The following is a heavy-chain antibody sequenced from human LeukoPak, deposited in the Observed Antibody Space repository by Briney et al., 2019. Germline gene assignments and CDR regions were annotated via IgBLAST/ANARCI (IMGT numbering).Heavy chain of an antibody. J-gene: IGHJ4*02. CDR1: RFPFNTYG. CDR2: ISYHGSDK. Sequence: PGGSLRLSCAASRFPFNTYGMHWVRQAPGKGLEWVAVISYHGSDKYYADSVKGRFTISRDNSKNTRYLQMNSLRAEDTAVYHCAIDSSGYPDYWGQGTLVTVSS. V-gene: IGHV3-30*03. D-gene: IGHD3-22*01. CDR3: AIDSSGYPDY.